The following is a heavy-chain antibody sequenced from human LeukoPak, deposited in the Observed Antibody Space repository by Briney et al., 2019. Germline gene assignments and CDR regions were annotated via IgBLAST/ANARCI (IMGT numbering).Heavy chain of an antibody. CDR2: ISYDGSNK. CDR3: ARDLRYARWPIDY. J-gene: IGHJ4*02. Sequence: PGGSLRLSCAASGFTFSSYGMHWVRQAPGKGLEWVAVISYDGSNKYYADSVKGRFTISRDNSKNTLYLQMNSLRAEDTAVYYCARDLRYARWPIDYWGQGTLVTVSS. CDR1: GFTFSSYG. V-gene: IGHV3-30*03. D-gene: IGHD4-17*01.